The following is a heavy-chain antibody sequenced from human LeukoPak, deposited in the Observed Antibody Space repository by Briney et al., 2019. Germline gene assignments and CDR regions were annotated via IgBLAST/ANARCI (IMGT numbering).Heavy chain of an antibody. D-gene: IGHD2-2*01. CDR3: AREPIEYCSSTSCPRYNWFDP. Sequence: GGSLRLSCAAPGFTFSSYWMSWVRQAPGKGLEWVANIKQDGSEKYYVDSVKGRFTISRDNAKNSLYLQMNSLRAEDTAVYYCAREPIEYCSSTSCPRYNWFDPWGQGTLVTVSS. J-gene: IGHJ5*02. CDR1: GFTFSSYW. CDR2: IKQDGSEK. V-gene: IGHV3-7*01.